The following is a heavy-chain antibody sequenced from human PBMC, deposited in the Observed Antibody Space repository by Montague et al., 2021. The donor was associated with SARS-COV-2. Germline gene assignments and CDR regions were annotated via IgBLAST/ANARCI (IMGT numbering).Heavy chain of an antibody. CDR3: ARDSRTDFDWLFPDSGSYYHYMDV. V-gene: IGHV4-59*01. J-gene: IGHJ6*03. Sequence: SETLSLTCTVSGGSISSYYWSWIRQPPGKGLEWIGYICYSGSTNYNPSLKSRVTISVDTSKNQFSLKLSSVTAADTAVYYCARDSRTDFDWLFPDSGSYYHYMDVWGKGTTVTVSS. CDR1: GGSISSYY. D-gene: IGHD3-9*01. CDR2: ICYSGST.